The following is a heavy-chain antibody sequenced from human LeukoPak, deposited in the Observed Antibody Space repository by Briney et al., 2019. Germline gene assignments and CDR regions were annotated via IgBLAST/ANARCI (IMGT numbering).Heavy chain of an antibody. CDR2: ISWDGGST. J-gene: IGHJ6*02. V-gene: IGHV3-43*01. Sequence: PGGSLRLSCAASGFTFDDYTMHWVRQAPGKGLEWVSLISWDGGSTYYADSVKGRFTISRDNSKNSLYLQMNSLRTEDTALYYCAKGMADHSSGWPAPRSYYYYGMDVWGQGTTVTVSS. CDR3: AKGMADHSSGWPAPRSYYYYGMDV. CDR1: GFTFDDYT. D-gene: IGHD6-19*01.